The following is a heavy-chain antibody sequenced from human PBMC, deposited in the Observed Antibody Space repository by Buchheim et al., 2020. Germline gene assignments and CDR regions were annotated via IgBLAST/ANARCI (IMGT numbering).Heavy chain of an antibody. Sequence: EVQLVDSGGGLVQPGGSLRLSCTASGFTFTSYWMSWVRQAPGKGLEWVANINEDGSYTSYVDSVRGRFTIFRDNDKNSLFLQMNSLRAEDTAVYYCSRAEDYWGQGTL. V-gene: IGHV3-7*01. J-gene: IGHJ4*02. CDR3: SRAEDY. CDR1: GFTFTSYW. CDR2: INEDGSYT.